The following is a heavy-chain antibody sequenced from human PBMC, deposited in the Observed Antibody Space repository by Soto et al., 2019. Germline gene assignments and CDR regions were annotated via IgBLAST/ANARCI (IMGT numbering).Heavy chain of an antibody. Sequence: EVLLVESGGVLVQPGGSLKLSCEASGFVFNDSSIHWVRQASGKGLEWVGRIRDRAYNYATAYAASVKGRFTISRDDSNNKAYLQMDSLKTEDTAIYYCTRLISAAQDYWGQGTLVTVSS. D-gene: IGHD3-10*01. CDR2: IRDRAYNYAT. V-gene: IGHV3-73*01. J-gene: IGHJ4*02. CDR3: TRLISAAQDY. CDR1: GFVFNDSS.